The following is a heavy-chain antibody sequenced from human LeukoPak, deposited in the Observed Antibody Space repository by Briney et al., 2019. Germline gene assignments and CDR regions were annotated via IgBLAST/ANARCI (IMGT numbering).Heavy chain of an antibody. CDR3: ARDAAFTVSPLGY. D-gene: IGHD4-17*01. Sequence: ASVKVSCKSSGYTFTGYYIRWVRQAPGQGLEWMGWINPKSGGTKYAQKFQGRVTMTRDASISTAYMELSRLRSDDTAVYYCARDAAFTVSPLGYWGQGTLVTVSS. V-gene: IGHV1-2*02. CDR2: INPKSGGT. J-gene: IGHJ4*02. CDR1: GYTFTGYY.